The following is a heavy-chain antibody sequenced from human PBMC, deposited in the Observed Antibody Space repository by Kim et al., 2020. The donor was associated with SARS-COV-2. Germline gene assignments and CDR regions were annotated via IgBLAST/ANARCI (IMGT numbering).Heavy chain of an antibody. V-gene: IGHV1-24*01. CDR3: VAAPQHSGSYYVLHY. J-gene: IGHJ4*02. D-gene: IGHD3-10*01. CDR1: GYTFTELS. CDR2: FDPAKREI. Sequence: ASVKVSCKVSGYTFTELSIHWVRQAPGEGLEWMGGFDPAKREIIYAQKFQGRVTMTEDTTTDTAYMDLSSLRSQDTALYYCVAAPQHSGSYYVLHYWGQG.